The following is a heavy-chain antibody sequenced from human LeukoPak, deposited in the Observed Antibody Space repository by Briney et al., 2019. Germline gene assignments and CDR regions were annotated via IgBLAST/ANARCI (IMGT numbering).Heavy chain of an antibody. Sequence: GGSLRLSCAASGFSVSSNYMSWLRQPPRKGLEWVSVIYSGGSTYYADSVKGRFTISRDNSKNTLYLQMNSLRAEDTAVYYCARGRGEVPAAMYWGQGTLVTVSS. J-gene: IGHJ4*02. CDR1: GFSVSSNY. V-gene: IGHV3-66*01. CDR2: IYSGGST. CDR3: ARGRGEVPAAMY. D-gene: IGHD2-2*01.